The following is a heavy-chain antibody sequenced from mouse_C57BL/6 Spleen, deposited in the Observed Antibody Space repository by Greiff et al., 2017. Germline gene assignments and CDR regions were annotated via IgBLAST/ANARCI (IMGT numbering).Heavy chain of an antibody. Sequence: SGAELVRPGASVTLSCKASGYTFTDYAMHWVKQTPVHGLEWIGAIDPETGGTAYNQKFKGKAILTADKSSSTAYMELRSLTSEDSAVYYCTREPTMSTTRYAMDYWGQGTSVTVSS. CDR3: TREPTMSTTRYAMDY. J-gene: IGHJ4*01. V-gene: IGHV1-15*01. CDR1: GYTFTDYA. CDR2: IDPETGGT. D-gene: IGHD2-4*01.